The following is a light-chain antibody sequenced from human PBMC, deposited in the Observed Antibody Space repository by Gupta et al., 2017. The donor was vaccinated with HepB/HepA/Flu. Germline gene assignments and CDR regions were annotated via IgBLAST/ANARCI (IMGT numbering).Light chain of an antibody. CDR3: QQYNNWPLT. Sequence: EILMTQSPGSLYASLGERVTLTCRASQSISSDLAWYQQKPGQTPRLLIYGASTLASGIPARFSGSGSGTEFTLTISSLQSEDFATYYCQQYNNWPLTFGGGTKVEIK. CDR1: QSISSD. CDR2: GAS. V-gene: IGKV3-15*01. J-gene: IGKJ4*01.